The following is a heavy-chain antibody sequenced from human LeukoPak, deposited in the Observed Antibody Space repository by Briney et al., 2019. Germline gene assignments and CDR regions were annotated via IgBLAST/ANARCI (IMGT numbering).Heavy chain of an antibody. Sequence: QAGGSLRLSCAASGFTFGSYGMHWVRQAPGKGLEWVAVISYDGSNKYYADSVKGRFTISRDNSKNTLYLQMNSLRAEDTAVYYCAKDRRGYSYGHHFDYWGQGTLVTVSS. D-gene: IGHD5-18*01. V-gene: IGHV3-30*18. CDR2: ISYDGSNK. CDR3: AKDRRGYSYGHHFDY. CDR1: GFTFGSYG. J-gene: IGHJ4*02.